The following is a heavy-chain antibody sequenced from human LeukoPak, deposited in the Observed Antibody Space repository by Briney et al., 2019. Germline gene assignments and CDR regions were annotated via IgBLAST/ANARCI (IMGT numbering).Heavy chain of an antibody. CDR3: ASSEPRLLWFGELSPVRY. CDR2: INHSGST. CDR1: GGSFSGHY. D-gene: IGHD3-10*01. Sequence: KPSETLSLTCAVYGGSFSGHYWSWIRQPPGKGLEWIGEINHSGSTNYNPSLKSRVTISVDTSKNQFSLKLSSVTAADTAVYYCASSEPRLLWFGELSPVRYWGQGTLVTVSS. J-gene: IGHJ4*02. V-gene: IGHV4-34*01.